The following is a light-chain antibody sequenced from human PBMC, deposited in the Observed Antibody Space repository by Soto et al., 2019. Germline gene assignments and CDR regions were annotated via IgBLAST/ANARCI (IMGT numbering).Light chain of an antibody. J-gene: IGKJ1*01. V-gene: IGKV3-20*01. Sequence: EIVLTQSPGTLSLSPGERATLSSRASQIFSSNYLAWYQQKPGQAPRLLIYGASNRATGIPDRFSGSGSGTDFTLTISRLEPEDFAVYYCQQYGSSGTFGQGTKVDIK. CDR2: GAS. CDR3: QQYGSSGT. CDR1: QIFSSNY.